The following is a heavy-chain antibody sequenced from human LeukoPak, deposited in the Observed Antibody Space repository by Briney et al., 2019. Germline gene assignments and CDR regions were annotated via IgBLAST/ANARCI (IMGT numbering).Heavy chain of an antibody. V-gene: IGHV3-23*01. CDR3: AKDPNYYDSSGSTY. J-gene: IGHJ4*02. CDR2: ISGSGGST. Sequence: PGGSLRLSCVASGFTFSSYWMSWVRQAPGKGLEWVSAISGSGGSTYYADSVKGRFTISRDNSKNTLYLQMNSLRAEDTAVYYCAKDPNYYDSSGSTYWGQGTLVTVSS. CDR1: GFTFSSYW. D-gene: IGHD3-22*01.